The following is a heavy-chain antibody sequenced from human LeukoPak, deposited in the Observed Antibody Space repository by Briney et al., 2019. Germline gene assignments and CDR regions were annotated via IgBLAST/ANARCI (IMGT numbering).Heavy chain of an antibody. CDR3: ARLQYSSGFDY. D-gene: IGHD6-25*01. V-gene: IGHV4-34*01. Sequence: SETLSLTCAVYGGSFSGYYWSWIRQPPGKGLEWIGYIYHSGSTYYNPSLKSRVTISVDRSKNQFSLKLSSVTAADTAVYYCARLQYSSGFDYWGQGTLVTVSS. J-gene: IGHJ4*02. CDR1: GGSFSGYY. CDR2: IYHSGST.